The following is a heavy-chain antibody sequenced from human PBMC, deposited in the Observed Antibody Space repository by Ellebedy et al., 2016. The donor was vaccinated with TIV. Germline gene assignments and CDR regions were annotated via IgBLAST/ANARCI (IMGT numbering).Heavy chain of an antibody. CDR1: GYTFTSYD. CDR2: MNPNSGNT. CDR3: AREPVAGTKGWFNP. V-gene: IGHV1-8*01. D-gene: IGHD6-19*01. Sequence: ASVKVSXXASGYTFTSYDINWVRQATGQGLEWMGWMNPNSGNTGYAQKFQGRVTMTRNTSISTAYMELSSLRSEDTAVYYCAREPVAGTKGWFNPWGQGTLVTVSS. J-gene: IGHJ5*02.